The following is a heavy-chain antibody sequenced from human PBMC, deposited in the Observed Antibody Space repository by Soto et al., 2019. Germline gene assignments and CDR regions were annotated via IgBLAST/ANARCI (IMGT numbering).Heavy chain of an antibody. V-gene: IGHV4-30-4*01. CDR3: AREGRRYSYGYHNYFDY. D-gene: IGHD5-18*01. Sequence: SETLSLTCTVSGGSISSGDYYWSWIRQPPGKGLEWIGYIYYSGSTYYNPSLKSRVTISVDTSKNQFSLKLSSVTAADTAVYYCAREGRRYSYGYHNYFDYWGQGTLVT. CDR1: GGSISSGDYY. CDR2: IYYSGST. J-gene: IGHJ4*02.